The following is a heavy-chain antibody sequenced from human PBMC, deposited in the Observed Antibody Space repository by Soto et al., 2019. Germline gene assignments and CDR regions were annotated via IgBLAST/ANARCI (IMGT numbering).Heavy chain of an antibody. J-gene: IGHJ6*02. Sequence: GESLKISYKGSGYSVTSYLIGWARQMTGKGLEWMGIIYPGDSDTRYSPSFQGQVTISADKSISTAYLQWSSLKASDTAMYYCARTAAAGKYYYGMDVWGQGTTVTVSS. V-gene: IGHV5-51*01. CDR2: IYPGDSDT. CDR1: GYSVTSYL. CDR3: ARTAAAGKYYYGMDV. D-gene: IGHD6-13*01.